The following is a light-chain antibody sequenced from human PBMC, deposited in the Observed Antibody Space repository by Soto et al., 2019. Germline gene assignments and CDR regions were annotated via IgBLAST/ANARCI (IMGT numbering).Light chain of an antibody. J-gene: IGKJ2*01. CDR1: QSIYSY. CDR3: QQYNNWPPYT. V-gene: IGKV3-11*01. CDR2: DAS. Sequence: EIVLTQSPATLSLSPGERATLSCRASQSIYSYLAWYQHKPGQAPRLLIYDASNRATGIPARFSGSGSGTEFTLTISSLQSEDFAVYYCQQYNNWPPYTFGQGTKLEIK.